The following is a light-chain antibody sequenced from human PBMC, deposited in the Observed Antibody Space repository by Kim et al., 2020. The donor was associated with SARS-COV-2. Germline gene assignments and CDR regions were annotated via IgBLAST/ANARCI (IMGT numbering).Light chain of an antibody. CDR1: SLRGYY. CDR3: NSRDSSGNHVL. J-gene: IGLJ3*02. CDR2: GDK. Sequence: ALGQTVTITCQGDSLRGYYASWFQQKSGQAPILVIYGDKNRPSVIPDRFSGSGSGNTASLTITGAQAEDEADYYCNSRDSSGNHVLFGGGTKLTVL. V-gene: IGLV3-19*01.